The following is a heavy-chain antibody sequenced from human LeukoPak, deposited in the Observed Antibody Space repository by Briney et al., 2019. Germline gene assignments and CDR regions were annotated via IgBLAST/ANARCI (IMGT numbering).Heavy chain of an antibody. V-gene: IGHV3-30*02. CDR3: AKGLGYHSDY. Sequence: GGSLRLSCAASGFTFSSYGMHWVRQAPGTGLEWVAFIQFDGNGEYYADSVKGRFTISRDNSKNTLFLQMHSLRPEDTALYYCAKGLGYHSDYWGQGTLVTVSS. CDR2: IQFDGNGE. CDR1: GFTFSSYG. J-gene: IGHJ4*02. D-gene: IGHD5-18*01.